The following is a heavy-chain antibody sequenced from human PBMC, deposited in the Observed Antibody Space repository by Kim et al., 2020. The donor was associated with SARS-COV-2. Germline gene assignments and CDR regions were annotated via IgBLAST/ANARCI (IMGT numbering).Heavy chain of an antibody. D-gene: IGHD6-19*01. CDR2: IYYSGST. CDR1: GGSISSYY. CDR3: ASAHSSGWYVEFFDY. V-gene: IGHV4-59*01. Sequence: SETLSLTCTVSGGSISSYYWSWIRQPPGKGLEWIWYIYYSGSTIYNPSLNRRVTITVDTSKNQFSLKLSSVTAADTAVYYCASAHSSGWYVEFFDYWGQGTLVTVSS. J-gene: IGHJ4*02.